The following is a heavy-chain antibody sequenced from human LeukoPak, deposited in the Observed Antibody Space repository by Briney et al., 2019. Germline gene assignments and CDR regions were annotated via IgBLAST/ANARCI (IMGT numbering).Heavy chain of an antibody. CDR1: GFTFSNYA. CDR3: AKIFHTDGYYLGEHLFDA. D-gene: IGHD3-22*01. J-gene: IGHJ5*02. CDR2: ISGSGGST. Sequence: GGSLRLSCAASGFTFSNYAMSWVRQAPGKGPGWLSAISGSGGSTTDADSVKGRFTTSRDNSKSTLYLQMNSLRAEDTAIYYCAKIFHTDGYYLGEHLFDAWGQGTLVTVSS. V-gene: IGHV3-23*01.